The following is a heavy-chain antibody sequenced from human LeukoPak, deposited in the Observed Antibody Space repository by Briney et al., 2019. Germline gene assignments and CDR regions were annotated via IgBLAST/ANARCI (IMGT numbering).Heavy chain of an antibody. CDR2: ISYDGSNK. CDR3: AKLPMEPGYCSGGSCSDI. Sequence: GRSLRLSCAASGFTFSSYGMHWVRQAPGKGLEWVAVISYDGSNKYYADSVKGRFTISRDNSKNTLYLQMNSLRAEDTAVYYCAKLPMEPGYCSGGSCSDIWGRGTMVTVSS. D-gene: IGHD2-15*01. V-gene: IGHV3-30*18. J-gene: IGHJ3*02. CDR1: GFTFSSYG.